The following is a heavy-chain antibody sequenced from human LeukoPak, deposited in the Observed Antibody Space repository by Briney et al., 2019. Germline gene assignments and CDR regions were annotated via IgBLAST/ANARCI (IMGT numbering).Heavy chain of an antibody. D-gene: IGHD5-12*01. Sequence: GGSLRLSCAASGFTFSSYAMSWVRQAPGKGLEWVSAISGSGGSTYYADSVKGRFTISRDNSKNTLYLQMNSLRAEDTAVYYCAKDGSGYSGYDYEKDWGQGTLVTVSS. V-gene: IGHV3-23*01. J-gene: IGHJ4*02. CDR1: GFTFSSYA. CDR2: ISGSGGST. CDR3: AKDGSGYSGYDYEKD.